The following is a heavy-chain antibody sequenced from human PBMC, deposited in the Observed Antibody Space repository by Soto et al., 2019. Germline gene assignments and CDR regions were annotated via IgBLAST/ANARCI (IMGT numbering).Heavy chain of an antibody. CDR3: RSSTSCYDESCVDV. J-gene: IGHJ6*02. D-gene: IGHD2-2*01. CDR2: LYHIGST. CDR1: GYSISSGNY. Sequence: SEALSLTCAVSGYSISSGNYWAWIRQPPGRGLEWIGSLYHIGSTHYNTSLKSRVTISVDTSKNHFSLELSSVTAADTAIYYCRSSTSCYDESCVDVWGQGTMVTVSS. V-gene: IGHV4-38-2*01.